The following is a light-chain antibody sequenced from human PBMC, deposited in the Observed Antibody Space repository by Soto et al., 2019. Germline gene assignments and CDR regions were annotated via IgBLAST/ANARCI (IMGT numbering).Light chain of an antibody. J-gene: IGKJ3*01. CDR1: QGISSY. Sequence: IQLTQSPSSLSASVGDRVTITCRASQGISSYLAWYQQKPGKAPKLPIYAASTLQSGVPSRFSGSGSGADFTLTISSLQPEDFATYYCQQLNSYPSFGPGTKVDIK. CDR2: AAS. V-gene: IGKV1-9*01. CDR3: QQLNSYPS.